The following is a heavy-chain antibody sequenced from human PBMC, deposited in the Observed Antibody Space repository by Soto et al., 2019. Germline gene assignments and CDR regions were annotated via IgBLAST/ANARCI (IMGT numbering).Heavy chain of an antibody. V-gene: IGHV3-53*01. CDR3: ARDTYYYDSSGDYGMDV. CDR1: WFTVIGNY. D-gene: IGHD3-22*01. Sequence: GGSLRLSCAASWFTVIGNYMSWVRQAPGKGLEWVSVIYSGGSTYYADSVKGRFTISRDNSKNTLYLQMNSLRAEDTAVYYCARDTYYYDSSGDYGMDVWGQGTTVTVSS. J-gene: IGHJ6*02. CDR2: IYSGGST.